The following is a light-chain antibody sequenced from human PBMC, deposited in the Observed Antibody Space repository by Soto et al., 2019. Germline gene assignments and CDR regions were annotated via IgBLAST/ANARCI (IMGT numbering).Light chain of an antibody. CDR1: RSISKY. J-gene: IGKJ4*01. CDR2: DTS. V-gene: IGKV3-11*01. Sequence: EIVLTQSPVTLSLSAGEGATLSCRASRSISKYLGWYQQKPGQAPRLLIYDTSKRATGVPARFSGSGSGTDFTLTISRLDPEDFAIYYCQQRSDWPLTVGGGTKVDIK. CDR3: QQRSDWPLT.